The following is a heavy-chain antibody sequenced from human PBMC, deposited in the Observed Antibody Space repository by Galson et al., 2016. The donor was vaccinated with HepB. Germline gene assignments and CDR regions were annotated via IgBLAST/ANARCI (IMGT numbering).Heavy chain of an antibody. D-gene: IGHD1-26*01. J-gene: IGHJ4*02. CDR3: VHIVHSGSYYYFAY. CDR1: GFSLSTTGVG. Sequence: PALVKPTQTLTLTCIFSGFSLSTTGVGVGWMRQPPGKTLEWLAHIYWGGDERYSPSLKSRLTITKDTSKNRVVLTMTNMDPVDTATYYCVHIVHSGSYYYFAYWGQGTLVTVSS. CDR2: IYWGGDE. V-gene: IGHV2-5*02.